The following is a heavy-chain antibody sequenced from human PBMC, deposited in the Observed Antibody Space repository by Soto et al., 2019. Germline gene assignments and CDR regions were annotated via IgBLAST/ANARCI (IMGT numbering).Heavy chain of an antibody. Sequence: SEILSLTCAVSGASVTSDDYYWSWIRQPPGKGLEWIGYIYHSGSTYYNPSLKSRVSISIDTSQNQFSLKLTSLTAADTAVYYCARDPIFYYASSGYGGSYFDYWGQGSRVTVSS. CDR2: IYHSGST. CDR1: GASVTSDDYY. J-gene: IGHJ4*02. CDR3: ARDPIFYYASSGYGGSYFDY. D-gene: IGHD3-22*01. V-gene: IGHV4-30-4*01.